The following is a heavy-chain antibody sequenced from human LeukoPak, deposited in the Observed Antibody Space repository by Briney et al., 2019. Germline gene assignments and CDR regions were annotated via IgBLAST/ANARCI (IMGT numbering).Heavy chain of an antibody. V-gene: IGHV3-9*01. J-gene: IGHJ4*02. D-gene: IGHD5-18*01. Sequence: GRSLRLSCAASGFTFDDYAMHWVRQAPGKGLEWVSGISWNSGSIGYADSVKGRFTISRDNAKNSLYLQMNSLRAEDTALYYCARVSGVAAMVDYFDYWGQGTLVTVSS. CDR2: ISWNSGSI. CDR1: GFTFDDYA. CDR3: ARVSGVAAMVDYFDY.